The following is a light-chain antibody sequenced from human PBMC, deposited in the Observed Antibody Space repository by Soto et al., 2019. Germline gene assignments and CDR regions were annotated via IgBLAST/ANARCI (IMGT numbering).Light chain of an antibody. Sequence: QSVLTQPPSVSGAPGQRVTISCTGSSSNIGAGYDVHWYQQLPGTAPKLLIYGNNNRPSGVPDRISGSKSGTSASLAISGLRSEDEADYYCAAWDDSLSGRYVFGTGTKVTVL. CDR2: GNN. CDR3: AAWDDSLSGRYV. J-gene: IGLJ1*01. CDR1: SSNIGAGYD. V-gene: IGLV1-40*01.